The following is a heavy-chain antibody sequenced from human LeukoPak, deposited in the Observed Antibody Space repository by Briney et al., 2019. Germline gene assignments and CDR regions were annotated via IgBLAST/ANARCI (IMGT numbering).Heavy chain of an antibody. J-gene: IGHJ4*02. CDR1: GGSFSGYY. V-gene: IGHV4-59*08. Sequence: SETLSLTCAVYGGSFSGYYWSWIRQPPGKGLEWIGYIYYSGSTNYNPSLKSRVTISVDTSKNQFSLKLSSVTAADTAVYYCARLSYGDFTLDYWGQGTLVTVSS. CDR2: IYYSGST. CDR3: ARLSYGDFTLDY. D-gene: IGHD4-17*01.